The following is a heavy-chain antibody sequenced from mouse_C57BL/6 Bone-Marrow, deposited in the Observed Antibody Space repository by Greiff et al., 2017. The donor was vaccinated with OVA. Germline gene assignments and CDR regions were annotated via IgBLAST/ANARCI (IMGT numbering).Heavy chain of an antibody. D-gene: IGHD2-4*01. CDR1: GYTFTSYW. CDR3: AREGGYEYDEGSWFAY. Sequence: QVQLQQPGAELVKPGASVKLSCKASGYTFTSYWMQWVKQRPGQGLEWIGEIDPSDSYTNYNQKFKGKATLTVDTSSSTAYMQLSSLTSEDSAVYDGAREGGYEYDEGSWFAYWGQGTLVTVSA. J-gene: IGHJ3*01. V-gene: IGHV1-50*01. CDR2: IDPSDSYT.